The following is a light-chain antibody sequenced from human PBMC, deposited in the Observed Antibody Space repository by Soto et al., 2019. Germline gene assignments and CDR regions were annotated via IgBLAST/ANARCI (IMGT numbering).Light chain of an antibody. CDR1: NSNIGSKH. J-gene: IGLJ2*01. CDR2: VND. V-gene: IGLV1-47*01. CDR3: AASDGSLNVVL. Sequence: QSVLTQPPSASGTPGQRVTISCSGSNSNIGSKHVNWYQQFPGTAPKLLIYVNDRRPSGVPDRFSGSKSGTSASLAISGLRSEDEADYYCAASDGSLNVVLFGGGTQLTVL.